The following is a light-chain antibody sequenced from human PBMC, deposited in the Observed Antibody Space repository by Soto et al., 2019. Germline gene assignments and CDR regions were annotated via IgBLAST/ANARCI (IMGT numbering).Light chain of an antibody. J-gene: IGKJ1*01. CDR3: QQSYINTAWT. CDR2: AAS. CDR1: QSISNI. Sequence: IQMTQSPSSLSSSVGDRVTITCRASQSISNILNWYQQKPGKAPKRLIYAASTLQTGVPSRFSGSGSGTDFTLTITNLQPEDFATYYCQQSYINTAWTFGQGTKVEIK. V-gene: IGKV1-39*01.